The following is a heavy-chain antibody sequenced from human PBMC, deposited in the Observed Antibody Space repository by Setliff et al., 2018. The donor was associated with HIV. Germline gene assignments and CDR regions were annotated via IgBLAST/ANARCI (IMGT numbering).Heavy chain of an antibody. D-gene: IGHD3-16*01. CDR1: GFTFSNYW. J-gene: IGHJ4*02. CDR3: ARDGGSGTPFDY. CDR2: ISNDNIPSSDRSIT. V-gene: IGHV3-74*03. Sequence: GGSLRLSCAGSGFTFSNYWIHWVRQVPGKGLAWVSRISNDNIPSSDRSITAYADSVKGRFTISRDNAKNTVYLQMNSLRAEDTAVYFCARDGGSGTPFDYWGQGTRVTV.